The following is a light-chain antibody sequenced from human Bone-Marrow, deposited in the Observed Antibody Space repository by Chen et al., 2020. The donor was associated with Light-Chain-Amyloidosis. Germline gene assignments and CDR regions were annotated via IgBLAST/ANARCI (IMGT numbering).Light chain of an antibody. Sequence: SYVLTPPSPVSVAPGQTATIACGGNNIGSTSVHWYQQTPGQAPLLVVYDDSDRPSGIPGRLSGSNSGNTATLTISRVEAGDEADYYCQVWDRSSDRPVFGGGTKLTVL. CDR1: NIGSTS. CDR2: DDS. J-gene: IGLJ3*02. V-gene: IGLV3-21*02. CDR3: QVWDRSSDRPV.